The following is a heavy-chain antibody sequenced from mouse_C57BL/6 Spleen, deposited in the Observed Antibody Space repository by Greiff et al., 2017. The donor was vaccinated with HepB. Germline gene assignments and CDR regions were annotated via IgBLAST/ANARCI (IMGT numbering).Heavy chain of an antibody. CDR3: ARSTYYGSSYDYYAMDY. CDR2: IFPGSGST. V-gene: IGHV1-75*01. CDR1: GYTFTDYY. D-gene: IGHD1-1*01. Sequence: QVQLQQSGPELVKPGASVKISCKASGYTFTDYYINWVKQRPGQGLEWIGWIFPGSGSTYYNEKFKGKATLTVDKSSSTAYMLRSSLTSEDSAVYFCARSTYYGSSYDYYAMDYWGQGTSVTVSS. J-gene: IGHJ4*01.